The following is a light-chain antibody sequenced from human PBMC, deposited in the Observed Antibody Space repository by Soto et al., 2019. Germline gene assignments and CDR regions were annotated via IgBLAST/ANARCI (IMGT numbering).Light chain of an antibody. Sequence: QSVLTHLLSGSGTPGQRVTISCSGSSSNIGSNTVNWYQQLPGTAPKLLIYSNNQRPSGVPDRFSGSKSGTSASLAISGLQSEDEADYYCAAWDDSLNGIYVFGTGTKVTVL. J-gene: IGLJ1*01. CDR3: AAWDDSLNGIYV. CDR2: SNN. V-gene: IGLV1-44*01. CDR1: SSNIGSNT.